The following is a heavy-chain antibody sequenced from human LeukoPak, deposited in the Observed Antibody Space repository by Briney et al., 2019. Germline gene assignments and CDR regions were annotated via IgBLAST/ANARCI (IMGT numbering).Heavy chain of an antibody. V-gene: IGHV3-43*02. CDR2: ISGDGGST. D-gene: IGHD1-1*01. CDR1: GFTFDDYA. CDR3: ARVGTTGIDFDY. Sequence: GGSLRLSCAASGFTFDDYAMHWVRQAPGKGLEWVSLISGDGGSTYYADSVKGRFTISRDNSKNSLCLQMNSLRDEDTAVYYCARVGTTGIDFDYWGQGTLVTVSS. J-gene: IGHJ4*02.